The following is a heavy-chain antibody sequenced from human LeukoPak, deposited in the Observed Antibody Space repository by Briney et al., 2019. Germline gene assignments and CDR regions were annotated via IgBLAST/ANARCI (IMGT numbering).Heavy chain of an antibody. J-gene: IGHJ4*02. D-gene: IGHD4-17*01. V-gene: IGHV1-2*02. CDR2: INPNNGDT. CDR1: GYTFTDYY. CDR3: ARDRDGAQGGY. Sequence: GASVKVSCKASGYTFTDYYIHWMRQAPGQGLEWMGWINPNNGDTNYAQKFLGRVTMTMDTSINTAYMELSKLRSDDTAVYYCARDRDGAQGGYWGQGTLVTVSS.